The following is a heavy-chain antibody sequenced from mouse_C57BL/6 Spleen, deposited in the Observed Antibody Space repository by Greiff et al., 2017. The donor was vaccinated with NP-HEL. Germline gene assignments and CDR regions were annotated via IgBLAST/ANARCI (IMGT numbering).Heavy chain of an antibody. CDR2: ISDGGSYT. CDR3: ARDHYGSSYDAMDY. Sequence: EVKVVESGGGLVKPGGSLKLSCAASGFTFSSYAMSWVRQTPEKRLEWVATISDGGSYTYYPDNVKGRFTISRDNAKNNLYLQMSHLKSEDTAMYYCARDHYGSSYDAMDYWGKGTSVTVSS. D-gene: IGHD1-1*01. CDR1: GFTFSSYA. V-gene: IGHV5-4*01. J-gene: IGHJ4*01.